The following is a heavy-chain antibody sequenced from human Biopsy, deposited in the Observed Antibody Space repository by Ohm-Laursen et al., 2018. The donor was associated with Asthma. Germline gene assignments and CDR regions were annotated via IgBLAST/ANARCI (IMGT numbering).Heavy chain of an antibody. V-gene: IGHV4-39*01. Sequence: SETLSLTCSLSSGSGGYMRSGNYYWGWIRQPPGKGLEWIGSIYYSGTTYYIPSLESRVTVSADTSKNQFSLKLTSVTAADTAVYYCVRGSSSWHHGPFHYYYGLDVWGQGTTATVSS. CDR2: IYYSGTT. CDR1: SGSGGYMRSGNYY. D-gene: IGHD6-13*01. J-gene: IGHJ6*02. CDR3: VRGSSSWHHGPFHYYYGLDV.